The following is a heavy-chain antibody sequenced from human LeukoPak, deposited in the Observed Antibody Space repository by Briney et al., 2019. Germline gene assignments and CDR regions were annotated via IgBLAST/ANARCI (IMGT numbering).Heavy chain of an antibody. CDR1: GYTFTGYY. J-gene: IGHJ4*02. Sequence: ASVKVSCKASGYTFTGYYIHWVRQAPGQGLEWMGRINPHSGDTDYAQKFQSRVSMTSDTSIITAYMELSSLKSDDTAIYYCANVPPGYGFVIDYWGQGTLVTVSA. V-gene: IGHV1-2*06. CDR3: ANVPPGYGFVIDY. CDR2: INPHSGDT. D-gene: IGHD5-18*01.